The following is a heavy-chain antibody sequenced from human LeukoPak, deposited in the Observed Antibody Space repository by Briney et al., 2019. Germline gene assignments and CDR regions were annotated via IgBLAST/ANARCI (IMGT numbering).Heavy chain of an antibody. D-gene: IGHD1-26*01. CDR2: IIPIFGTA. CDR3: ATLPVGYYYMDV. Sequence: SVKVSCKASGGTFSSYAINWVRQATGQGLEWMGGIIPIFGTANYAQKFQGRVTITTDESTSTAYMELSSLRSEDTAVYYCATLPVGYYYMDVWGKGTTVTVSS. J-gene: IGHJ6*03. V-gene: IGHV1-69*05. CDR1: GGTFSSYA.